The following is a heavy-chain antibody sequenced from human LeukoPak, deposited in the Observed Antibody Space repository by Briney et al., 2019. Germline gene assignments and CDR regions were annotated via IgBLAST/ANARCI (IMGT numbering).Heavy chain of an antibody. J-gene: IGHJ4*02. Sequence: ASVKLSCKASGYTFSSYYMHWVRQAPGQRLEWIGCINAGNGNTKYSQEFKGRVTITRDTAKSTAYMQLSSLRSEDMAVYYCAREVYGSGSYFLDYWGQGTLVTVSS. CDR3: AREVYGSGSYFLDY. D-gene: IGHD3-10*01. CDR2: INAGNGNT. V-gene: IGHV1-3*03. CDR1: GYTFSSYY.